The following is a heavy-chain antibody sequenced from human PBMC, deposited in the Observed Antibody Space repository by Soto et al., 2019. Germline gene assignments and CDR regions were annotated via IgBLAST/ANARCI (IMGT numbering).Heavy chain of an antibody. Sequence: QVQVVQSGAEVKKPGASVKVSGKASGYTFTSYGINWVRQAPGQGLEWMGWISGYNGNTNYAQKFQGRVTMTTDTSTSTAFMDLRTLTSDDTAVYYCARGQWLAEIDYWGQGTLVTVSS. CDR1: GYTFTSYG. CDR2: ISGYNGNT. D-gene: IGHD6-19*01. V-gene: IGHV1-18*01. CDR3: ARGQWLAEIDY. J-gene: IGHJ4*02.